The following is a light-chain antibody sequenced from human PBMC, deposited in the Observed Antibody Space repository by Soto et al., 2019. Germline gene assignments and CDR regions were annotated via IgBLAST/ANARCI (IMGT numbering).Light chain of an antibody. V-gene: IGLV2-14*01. CDR3: SSYTSSSTYV. CDR2: DVS. Sequence: LTQPASVSGSPGQSITISCTGTSSDIGGYNYVSWYQQHPGKASKVMIYDVSNRPSGVSNRFSGSKSGNTASLTISGLQAEDEADYYCSSYTSSSTYVFGTGTKVTVL. CDR1: SSDIGGYNY. J-gene: IGLJ1*01.